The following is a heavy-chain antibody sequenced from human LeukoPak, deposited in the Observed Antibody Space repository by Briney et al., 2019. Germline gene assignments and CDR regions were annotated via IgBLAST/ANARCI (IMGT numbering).Heavy chain of an antibody. CDR3: AKGAWASRYYYDSSGYYYSFDY. CDR2: ISGSGGST. Sequence: GASLRPSCAASGFTFSSYAMSWVRQAPGKGLEWVSAISGSGGSTYYADSVKGRFTISRDNSKNTLYLQMNSLRAEDTAVYYCAKGAWASRYYYDSSGYYYSFDYWGQGTLVTVSS. J-gene: IGHJ4*02. D-gene: IGHD3-22*01. V-gene: IGHV3-23*01. CDR1: GFTFSSYA.